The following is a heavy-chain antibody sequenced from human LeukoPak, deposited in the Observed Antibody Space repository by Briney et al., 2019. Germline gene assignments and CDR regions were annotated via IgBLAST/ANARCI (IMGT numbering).Heavy chain of an antibody. CDR1: GFTFSNYG. CDR3: ARSVPGGYYYYYGMDV. Sequence: PGGSLRLSCAASGFTFSNYGMHWVPQAPGKGLECVALISHEGSNKYYADSMKGRFTISRDNSKNTLYLQMNSLRAEDTAVYYCARSVPGGYYYYYGMDVWGQGSTVTVSS. V-gene: IGHV3-30*03. CDR2: ISHEGSNK. D-gene: IGHD2-2*01. J-gene: IGHJ6*02.